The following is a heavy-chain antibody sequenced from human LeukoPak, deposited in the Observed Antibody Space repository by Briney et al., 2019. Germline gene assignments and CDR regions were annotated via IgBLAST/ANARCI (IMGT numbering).Heavy chain of an antibody. V-gene: IGHV3-74*01. Sequence: GGSLRLSCAASGFTFSSYWMHWVRQAPGKGLVWVSLINTDGSSTTYADSVEGRFTISRDNAKNTPYLQMNSLRAEDTAVYYCVRGRDYYDSSGYYHYYYMDVWGKGTTVTISS. CDR3: VRGRDYYDSSGYYHYYYMDV. CDR1: GFTFSSYW. J-gene: IGHJ6*03. CDR2: INTDGSST. D-gene: IGHD3-22*01.